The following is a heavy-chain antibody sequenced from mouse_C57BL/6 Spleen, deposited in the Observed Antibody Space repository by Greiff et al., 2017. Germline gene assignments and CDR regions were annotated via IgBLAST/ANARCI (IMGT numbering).Heavy chain of an antibody. CDR2: INPSNGGN. D-gene: IGHD3-1*01. CDR3: ARRGYEAWFAY. V-gene: IGHV1-53*01. CDR1: GYTFTSYW. Sequence: VQLQQPGTELVKPGASVKLSCKASGYTFTSYWMHWVKQRPGQGLEWIGNINPSNGGNNYNEKFKRKATLTVDKSSSTAYMQLRSVTSEDSAVYYCARRGYEAWFAYWGQGTLVTVSA. J-gene: IGHJ3*01.